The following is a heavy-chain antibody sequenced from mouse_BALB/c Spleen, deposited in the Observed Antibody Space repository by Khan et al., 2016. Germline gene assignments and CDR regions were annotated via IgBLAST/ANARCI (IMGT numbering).Heavy chain of an antibody. D-gene: IGHD2-4*01. CDR2: INPSNGDT. CDR1: GYTFTSYY. CDR3: TRAGYDYPFAY. J-gene: IGHJ3*01. V-gene: IGHV1S81*02. Sequence: QVRLQQSGAELVKPGASVKLSCKASGYTFTSYYMYWVKQRPGQGLEWIGEINPSNGDTNFNERFKSKATLTVDKSSSTTYMQFSSLTSEDSAVYYCTRAGYDYPFAYWGQETLVTVSA.